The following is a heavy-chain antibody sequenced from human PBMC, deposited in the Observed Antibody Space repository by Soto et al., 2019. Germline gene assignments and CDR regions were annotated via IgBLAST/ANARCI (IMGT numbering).Heavy chain of an antibody. J-gene: IGHJ5*02. CDR2: IYDSGST. CDR3: ARDNGVGP. D-gene: IGHD2-8*01. Sequence: QVQLQESGPGQVKPSQTLSLTCTVSGGSISSGDYYWSWIRQPPGKGLEWIGYIYDSGSTYYNSSLKSRVNITLDTSKKQFSLKLTSVTAADTAVYYCARDNGVGPWGQGTLVTVSS. CDR1: GGSISSGDYY. V-gene: IGHV4-30-4*01.